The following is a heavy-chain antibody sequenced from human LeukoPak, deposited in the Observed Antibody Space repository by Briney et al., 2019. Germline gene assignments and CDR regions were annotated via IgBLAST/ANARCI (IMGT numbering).Heavy chain of an antibody. Sequence: SETLSLTCTVSGDSISNYYWTWIRQPAGKGLEWIGRIYSSGSTNYNPSLKSRATMSVDMSRDQFSLKLSSVTAADTAVYYCARSQPPYSSRWYYFDFWGQGTLVTVSS. CDR3: ARSQPPYSSRWYYFDF. D-gene: IGHD6-13*01. CDR2: IYSSGST. J-gene: IGHJ4*02. CDR1: GDSISNYY. V-gene: IGHV4-4*07.